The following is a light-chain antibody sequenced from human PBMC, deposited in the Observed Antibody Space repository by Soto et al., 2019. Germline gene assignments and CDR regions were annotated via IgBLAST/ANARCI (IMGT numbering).Light chain of an antibody. J-gene: IGLJ2*01. CDR1: SGSIASNY. V-gene: IGLV6-57*04. Sequence: NFMLTQPHSVSESPGKTVTISYTRSSGSIASNYVQWYQQRPGSAPTTVIYEDNQRPSGVPDRFSGSTDGSSNSASLTISGLQTEDEADYYCQSYDSSTVVFGGGTKLTVL. CDR2: EDN. CDR3: QSYDSSTVV.